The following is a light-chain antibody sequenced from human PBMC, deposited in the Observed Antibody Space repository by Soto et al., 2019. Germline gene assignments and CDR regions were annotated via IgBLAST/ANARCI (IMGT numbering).Light chain of an antibody. CDR2: DAS. V-gene: IGKV3-20*01. CDR3: QQYGRARYA. J-gene: IGKJ2*01. Sequence: EIVLTQSPGTLSLSPGERATLSCRASQYVPSNYLAWYQQKPGQAPRLLIFDASSRATGIPDRFSGSGSGTDFTLTISRLEPEDFAVYYCQQYGRARYAFGQGTKLDIK. CDR1: QYVPSNY.